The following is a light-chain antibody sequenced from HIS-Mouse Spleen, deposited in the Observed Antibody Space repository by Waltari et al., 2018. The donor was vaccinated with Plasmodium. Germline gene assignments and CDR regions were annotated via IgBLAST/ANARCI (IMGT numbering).Light chain of an antibody. CDR3: QAWDSSTVV. J-gene: IGLJ2*01. Sequence: SYELTQPPSVSVSPGQTARITCSGDALPKKYAYWYQQKSGQAPVLVIYEDSKRPSGIPELFSGSNSGHTATLTISGTHAMDEADYYCQAWDSSTVVFGGGTKLTVL. CDR1: ALPKKY. CDR2: EDS. V-gene: IGLV3-1*01.